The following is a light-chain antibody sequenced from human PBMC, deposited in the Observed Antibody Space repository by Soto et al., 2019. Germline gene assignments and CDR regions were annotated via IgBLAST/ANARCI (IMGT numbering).Light chain of an antibody. CDR3: QQYNNLPPWT. J-gene: IGKJ1*01. V-gene: IGKV3-15*01. CDR2: GAS. CDR1: QSVSSN. Sequence: EIVMTQSPATLSVSPGERATLSCRASQSVSSNLAWYQQKPGQAPRLLIYGASTRATGIPARFSGSGSGTEFTLKISSLQSEDFAVYYCQQYNNLPPWTFGQGTKVDIK.